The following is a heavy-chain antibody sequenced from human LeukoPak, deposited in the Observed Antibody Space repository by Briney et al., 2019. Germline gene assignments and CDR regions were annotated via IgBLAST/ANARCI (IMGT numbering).Heavy chain of an antibody. CDR1: GYTFTSYA. CDR3: ARDLKGSVDP. J-gene: IGHJ5*02. Sequence: ASVTVSCKASGYTFTSYAMHWVRQAPGQRLEWMGWINAGNGNTKYSQKFQGRVTITRDTSASTAYMELSSLRSEDTAVYYCARDLKGSVDPWGQGTLVTVSS. V-gene: IGHV1-3*01. CDR2: INAGNGNT.